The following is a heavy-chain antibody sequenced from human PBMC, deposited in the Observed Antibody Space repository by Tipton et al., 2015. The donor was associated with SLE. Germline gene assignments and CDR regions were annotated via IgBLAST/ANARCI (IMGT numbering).Heavy chain of an antibody. CDR1: GYTFTGYY. Sequence: QLVQSGAEVKKPGASVKVSCKASGYTFTGYYMHWVRQAPGQGLEWMGWINPNSGGTTYAQKFQGRVTMTWDTSISTAYMELSRLRSDDTAVYYCAKARYCSSTSCYKGNAFDIWGQGTMVTVSS. CDR2: INPNSGGT. V-gene: IGHV1-2*02. J-gene: IGHJ3*02. D-gene: IGHD2-2*02. CDR3: AKARYCSSTSCYKGNAFDI.